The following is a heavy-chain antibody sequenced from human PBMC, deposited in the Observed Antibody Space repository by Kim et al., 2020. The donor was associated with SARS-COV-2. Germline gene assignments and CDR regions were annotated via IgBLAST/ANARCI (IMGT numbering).Heavy chain of an antibody. J-gene: IGHJ5*02. Sequence: GGSLRLSCAASGFTFSSYWMSWVRQAPGKGLEWVANIKQDGSEKYYVDSVKGRFTISRDNAKNSLYLQMNSLRAEDTAVYYCARDRGRLGYCSGGSCLRGWFDPWGQGTLVTVSS. CDR3: ARDRGRLGYCSGGSCLRGWFDP. CDR1: GFTFSSYW. CDR2: IKQDGSEK. D-gene: IGHD2-15*01. V-gene: IGHV3-7*01.